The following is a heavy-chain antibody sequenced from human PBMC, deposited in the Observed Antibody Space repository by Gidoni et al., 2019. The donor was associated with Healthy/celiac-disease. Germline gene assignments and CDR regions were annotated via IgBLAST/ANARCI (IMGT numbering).Heavy chain of an antibody. Sequence: QVQLVQSGAEVKQPGSSVKVSCKASGGTFSSYAISWVRQAPGQGLEWMGGIIPIFGTANYAQKFQGRVTITADESTSTAYMELSSLRSEDTAVYYCARERASGYPWYYGMDVWGQGTTVTVSS. V-gene: IGHV1-69*01. D-gene: IGHD3-3*01. CDR3: ARERASGYPWYYGMDV. CDR2: IIPIFGTA. CDR1: GGTFSSYA. J-gene: IGHJ6*02.